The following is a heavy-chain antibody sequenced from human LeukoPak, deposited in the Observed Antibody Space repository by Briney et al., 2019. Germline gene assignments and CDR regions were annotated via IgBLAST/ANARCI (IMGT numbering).Heavy chain of an antibody. J-gene: IGHJ4*02. CDR3: AKEFSIFGGPGYFDY. Sequence: PGGSLRLSCAASGFTFSDYYMNWIRQAPGKGLEWVAFMRYDGSNEYYADSVKGRFTISRDNSKNTLYLQMNSLRAEDTAVYYCAKEFSIFGGPGYFDYWGQGTLVTVSS. CDR1: GFTFSDYY. CDR2: MRYDGSNE. V-gene: IGHV3-30*02. D-gene: IGHD3-3*01.